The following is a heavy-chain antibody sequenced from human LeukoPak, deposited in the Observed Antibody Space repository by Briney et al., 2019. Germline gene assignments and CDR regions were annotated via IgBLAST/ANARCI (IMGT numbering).Heavy chain of an antibody. CDR3: ATAPILRGEGGEHYKYGMDV. CDR1: GGSISISNSNW. Sequence: SGTLSLTCAVSGGSISISNSNWWTWVRQSPGKGLEWIGEIYHNGTHNYNPSLKSRVTISADTFKNHFSLKLTSVTAADTAVYYCATAPILRGEGGEHYKYGMDVWGQGTTVIVSS. V-gene: IGHV4-4*02. D-gene: IGHD2-2*02. CDR2: IYHNGTH. J-gene: IGHJ6*02.